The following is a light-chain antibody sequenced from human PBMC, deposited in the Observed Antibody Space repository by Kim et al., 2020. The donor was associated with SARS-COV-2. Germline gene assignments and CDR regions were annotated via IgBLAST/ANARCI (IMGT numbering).Light chain of an antibody. J-gene: IGKJ2*01. V-gene: IGKV3-20*01. CDR3: HQYGRSPHT. Sequence: LSPGERATLSCRASQSVSNNYLAWYQHTPGQSPRLLIHGASNRATGIPDRFSGSGSGTDFTLTISRLEPEDFVMYYCHQYGRSPHTFGQGTKLEI. CDR2: GAS. CDR1: QSVSNNY.